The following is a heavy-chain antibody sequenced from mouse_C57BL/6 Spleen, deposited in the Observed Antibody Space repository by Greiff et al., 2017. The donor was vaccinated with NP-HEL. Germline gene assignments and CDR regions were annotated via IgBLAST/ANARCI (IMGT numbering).Heavy chain of an antibody. V-gene: IGHV5-17*01. D-gene: IGHD1-1*02. CDR1: GFTFSDYG. CDR2: ISSGSSTI. CDR3: ARNYGYYAMDY. J-gene: IGHJ4*01. Sequence: EVQLQESGGGLVKPGGSLKLSCAASGFTFSDYGMHWVRQAPEKGLEWVAYISSGSSTIYYADTVKGRFTISRDNAKNTLFLQMTSLRSEDTAMYYCARNYGYYAMDYWGQGTSVTVSS.